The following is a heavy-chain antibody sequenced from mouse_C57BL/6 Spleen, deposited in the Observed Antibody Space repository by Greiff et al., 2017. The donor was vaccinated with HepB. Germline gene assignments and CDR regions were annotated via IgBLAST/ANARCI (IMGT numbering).Heavy chain of an antibody. Sequence: QVQLQQSGPELVKPGASVKISCKASGYSFTSYYIHWVKQRPGQGLEWIGWIYPGSGNTKYNEKFKGKATLTADTSSSTAYMQLSSLTSEDSAVYYCARSPPYAMDYWGQGTSVTVSS. CDR2: IYPGSGNT. J-gene: IGHJ4*01. V-gene: IGHV1-66*01. CDR1: GYSFTSYY. CDR3: ARSPPYAMDY.